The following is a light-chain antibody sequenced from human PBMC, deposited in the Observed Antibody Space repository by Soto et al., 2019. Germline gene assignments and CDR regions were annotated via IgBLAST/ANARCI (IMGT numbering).Light chain of an antibody. Sequence: AIRITQSPSSLSAFNGDRVTITFRASQGISSYLAWYQQKPGKAPKLLIYAASTLQSGVPSRFSGSGSGTDFTLTISCLQSEDFATYYCQQYYSYPPITFGQGTRLEIK. CDR3: QQYYSYPPIT. CDR2: AAS. CDR1: QGISSY. J-gene: IGKJ5*01. V-gene: IGKV1-8*01.